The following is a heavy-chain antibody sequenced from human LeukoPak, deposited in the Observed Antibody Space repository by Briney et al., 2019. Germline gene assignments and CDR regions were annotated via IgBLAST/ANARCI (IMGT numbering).Heavy chain of an antibody. CDR1: GGSISSYY. CDR3: ATYRQVLLPFES. CDR2: ISSSSSTI. V-gene: IGHV3-48*01. J-gene: IGHJ4*02. D-gene: IGHD2-8*02. Sequence: PSETLSLTCTVSGGSISSYYWSWIRQPPGKGLEWVSYISSSSSTIYYADSVKGRFTISRDNSKSTLSLQMNSLRAEDTAIYYCATYRQVLLPFESWGQGTLVTVSS.